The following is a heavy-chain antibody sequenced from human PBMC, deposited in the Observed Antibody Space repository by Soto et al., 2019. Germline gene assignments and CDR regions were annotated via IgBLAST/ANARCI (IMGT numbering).Heavy chain of an antibody. Sequence: VQLLESGGDLVQPGGSLRLSCVASGFILNNYAMRWVRQAPGKGLEWVSTIGGTDGDSDGVPWYEDSAKCRFTISRDSSANTLCLHMDNLRAEDSALYYCVKRGRNWGAFDFWGLGTTVVVSS. J-gene: IGHJ3*01. D-gene: IGHD7-27*01. CDR2: IGGTDGDSDGVP. CDR3: VKRGRNWGAFDF. CDR1: GFILNNYA. V-gene: IGHV3-23*01.